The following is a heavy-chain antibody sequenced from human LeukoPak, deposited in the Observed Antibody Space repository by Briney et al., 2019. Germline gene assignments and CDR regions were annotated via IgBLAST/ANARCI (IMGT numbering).Heavy chain of an antibody. V-gene: IGHV4-39*07. CDR1: GGSVSSSSYY. D-gene: IGHD1-26*01. CDR2: IYYSGST. Sequence: RASETLSLTCSVSGGSVSSSSYYWGWIRQPPGKGLEWIGSIYYSGSTDYNPSLKSRVTISVDTSKNQFSLKLSSVTAADTAVYYCVRRGSGSCMVTYYFDYWGQGTLVTVSS. CDR3: VRRGSGSCMVTYYFDY. J-gene: IGHJ4*02.